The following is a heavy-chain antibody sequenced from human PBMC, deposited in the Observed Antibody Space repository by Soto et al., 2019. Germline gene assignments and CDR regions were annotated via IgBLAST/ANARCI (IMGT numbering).Heavy chain of an antibody. CDR3: ARDNWNSY. Sequence: EVQLVESGGGLVQAGGSLRLSCVASGFTFNIYWMHWVRQAPGKGLEWVSRINNDGSATTYADSVKGRFTISRDNAKNTLFLQMNTLRVDDTAVYYCARDNWNSYWGQGTLVTVSS. CDR2: INNDGSAT. CDR1: GFTFNIYW. J-gene: IGHJ4*02. V-gene: IGHV3-74*01. D-gene: IGHD1-1*01.